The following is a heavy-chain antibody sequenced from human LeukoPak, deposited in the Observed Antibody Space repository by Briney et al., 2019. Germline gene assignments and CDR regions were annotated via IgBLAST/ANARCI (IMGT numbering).Heavy chain of an antibody. V-gene: IGHV1-18*01. CDR2: ISAYNGNT. J-gene: IGHJ3*02. CDR3: ARDLFCSSTSCYNAFDI. Sequence: ASVKVSCKASGYTVTSYGISWVRQAPVQGLEWMGWISAYNGNTNYAQKLQGRVTMTTDTSTSTAYMELRSLRSDDTAVYYCARDLFCSSTSCYNAFDIWGQGTMVTVSS. D-gene: IGHD2-2*01. CDR1: GYTVTSYG.